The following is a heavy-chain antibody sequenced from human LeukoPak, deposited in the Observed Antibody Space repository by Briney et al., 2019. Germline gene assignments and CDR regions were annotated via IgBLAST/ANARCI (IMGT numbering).Heavy chain of an antibody. J-gene: IGHJ4*02. Sequence: PSETLSLTCTVSGGSITSSTYYWGWIRQPPGKGLEWIGSIYYSGTTYYNPPLKSRVTISVDTSKNQFSLKVSSVTAADTAVYYCVRQNLLVATSNPTFDYWGQGTLVTVSS. CDR2: IYYSGTT. CDR3: VRQNLLVATSNPTFDY. V-gene: IGHV4-39*01. D-gene: IGHD5-12*01. CDR1: GGSITSSTYY.